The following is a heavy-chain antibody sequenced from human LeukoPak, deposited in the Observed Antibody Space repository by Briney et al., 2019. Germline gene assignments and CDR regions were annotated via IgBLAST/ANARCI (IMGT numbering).Heavy chain of an antibody. CDR1: IDSIKNYY. D-gene: IGHD3-10*01. CDR2: LYHTGTT. CDR3: ARGNYGSGSYYVVDFDY. J-gene: IGHJ4*02. Sequence: SETLSLPCTVSIDSIKNYYWNWIRQLPGKGLEWIGYLYHTGTTNYNPSLKSRLSMSIDPSKNQFSLMLNSVTAADTAVYYCARGNYGSGSYYVVDFDYWGRGTLVTVSS. V-gene: IGHV4-59*12.